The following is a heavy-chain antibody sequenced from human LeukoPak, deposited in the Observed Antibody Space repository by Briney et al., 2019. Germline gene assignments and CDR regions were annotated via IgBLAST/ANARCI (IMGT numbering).Heavy chain of an antibody. Sequence: GGSLRLPCAASGFTFSSYSMNWVRQAPGKGLEWVSSISSSSSYIYYADSVKGRFTISRDNAKNSLYLQMNSLRAEDTAVYYCARFPGSYDSSGYYSYYYMDVWGKGTTVTVSS. CDR3: ARFPGSYDSSGYYSYYYMDV. V-gene: IGHV3-21*01. J-gene: IGHJ6*03. CDR2: ISSSSSYI. CDR1: GFTFSSYS. D-gene: IGHD3-22*01.